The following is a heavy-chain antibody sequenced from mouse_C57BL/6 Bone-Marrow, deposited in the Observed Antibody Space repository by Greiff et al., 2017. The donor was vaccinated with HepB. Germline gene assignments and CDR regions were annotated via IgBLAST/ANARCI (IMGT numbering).Heavy chain of an antibody. CDR1: GFTFSDYY. D-gene: IGHD1-1*01. V-gene: IGHV5-12*01. Sequence: EVQGVESGGGLVQPGGSLKLSCAASGFTFSDYYMYWVRQTPEKRLEWVAYISNGGGSTYYPDTVKGRFTISRDNAKNTLYLQMSRLKSEDTAMYYCARHDYYYGSSLAWFAYWGQGTLVTVSA. CDR2: ISNGGGST. CDR3: ARHDYYYGSSLAWFAY. J-gene: IGHJ3*01.